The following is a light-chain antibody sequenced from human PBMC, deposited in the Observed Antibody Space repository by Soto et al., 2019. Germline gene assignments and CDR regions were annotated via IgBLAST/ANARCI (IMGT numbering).Light chain of an antibody. Sequence: QSALTQPASVSGSPGQSITISCTGTSSDVGGYNYVSWYQQHPGKAPKLMIYDVSNRPSGVSKRFSGSKSGNTASLTISGLQAEDEADYYCSSYTSSSTLEVFGTGTKLTVL. CDR3: SSYTSSSTLEV. V-gene: IGLV2-14*01. J-gene: IGLJ1*01. CDR1: SSDVGGYNY. CDR2: DVS.